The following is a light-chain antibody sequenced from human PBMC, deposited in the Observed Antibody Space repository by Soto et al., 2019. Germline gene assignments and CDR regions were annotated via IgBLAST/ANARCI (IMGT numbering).Light chain of an antibody. J-gene: IGLJ1*01. V-gene: IGLV2-23*01. CDR3: YSYGRSYYV. CDR1: TIDVGSYSL. CDR2: EAS. Sequence: QSVLTQPASVSGSPGQSITISCTGTTIDVGSYSLVSWYQHHPGKAPQLMIYEASKRPSGVSNRFSGSKSGNTASLTISGLQAEDEADYYCYSYGRSYYVFGTGTKVTVL.